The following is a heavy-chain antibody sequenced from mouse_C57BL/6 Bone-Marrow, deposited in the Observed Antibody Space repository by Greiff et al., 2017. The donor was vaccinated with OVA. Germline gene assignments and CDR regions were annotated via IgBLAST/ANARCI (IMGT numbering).Heavy chain of an antibody. Sequence: QVQLQQPGAELVKPGASVKLSCKASGYTFTSYWMHWVKQRSGQGLEWIGMIHPNSGSTNYNEKFKSKATLTVDKSTSTAYMQLRSLTSDDSAVYFWTRLDGPAWLAYWGQETLVTVSA. V-gene: IGHV1-64*01. CDR3: TRLDGPAWLAY. CDR1: GYTFTSYW. D-gene: IGHD2-3*01. CDR2: IHPNSGST. J-gene: IGHJ3*01.